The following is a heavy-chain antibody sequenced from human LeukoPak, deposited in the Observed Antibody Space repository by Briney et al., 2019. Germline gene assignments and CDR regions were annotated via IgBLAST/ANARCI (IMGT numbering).Heavy chain of an antibody. Sequence: GGSLRLSCAASGFTFSSYSMNWVRQAPGKGLEWVSSISSSSSYIYYADSVKGRFTISRDNAKNSLYLQMNSLRAEDTAVYYCARDKRVAVAGTYIYYYYMDVWGNGTTVTISS. CDR3: ARDKRVAVAGTYIYYYYMDV. V-gene: IGHV3-21*01. CDR1: GFTFSSYS. CDR2: ISSSSSYI. J-gene: IGHJ6*03. D-gene: IGHD6-19*01.